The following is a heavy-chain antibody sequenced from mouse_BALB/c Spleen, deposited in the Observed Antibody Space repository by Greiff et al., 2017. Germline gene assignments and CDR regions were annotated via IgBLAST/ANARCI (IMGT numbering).Heavy chain of an antibody. CDR1: GFTFSSYG. Sequence: EVKLVESGGDLVKPGGSLKLSCAASGFTFSSYGMSWVRQTPDKRLEWVATISSGGSYTYYPDSVKGRFTISRDNAKNTLYLQMSSLKSEDTAMYYCARTGGNWYFDVWGAGTTVTVSS. J-gene: IGHJ1*01. CDR3: ARTGGNWYFDV. CDR2: ISSGGSYT. V-gene: IGHV5-6*01.